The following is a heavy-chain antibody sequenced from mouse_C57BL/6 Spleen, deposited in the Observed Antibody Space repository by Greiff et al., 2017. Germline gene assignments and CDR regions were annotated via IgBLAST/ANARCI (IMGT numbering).Heavy chain of an antibody. CDR3: TITTVVATRWYFDV. J-gene: IGHJ1*03. CDR2: IDPANGDT. V-gene: IGHV14-4*01. Sequence: VQLQQSGAELVRPGASVKLSCTASGFNIKDDYMHWVKQRPEQGLEWIGWIDPANGDTEYASKFQGKATITADTSSNTAYLQLSSLTSEDTAVYYCTITTVVATRWYFDVWGTGTTVTVSS. D-gene: IGHD1-1*01. CDR1: GFNIKDDY.